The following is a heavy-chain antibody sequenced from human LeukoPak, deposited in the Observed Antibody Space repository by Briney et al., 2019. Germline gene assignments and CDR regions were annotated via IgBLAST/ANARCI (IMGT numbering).Heavy chain of an antibody. V-gene: IGHV3-21*04. CDR3: ARGDRRTDYYGSGTYYNFDH. J-gene: IGHJ4*02. Sequence: AGGSLRLSCAASGFTFSGHYMNWLRQAPGKGLEWVSSFGDTGSYMYYADSVKGRFTISRDNAKNSLYLQMNSLRADDTAVYYCARGDRRTDYYGSGTYYNFDHWGQGILVTVSS. CDR2: FGDTGSYM. CDR1: GFTFSGHY. D-gene: IGHD3-10*01.